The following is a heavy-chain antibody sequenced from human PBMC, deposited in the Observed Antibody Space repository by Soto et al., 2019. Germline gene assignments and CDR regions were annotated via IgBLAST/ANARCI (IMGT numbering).Heavy chain of an antibody. D-gene: IGHD3-10*01. Sequence: SETLSLTCAVSGGSINSRYWWSWARQSPGKGLEWIGEIYHSGSTNYNPSLKSRVTISVDKSKNQFSLNLSSVTAADTAVYYCARDQNGSGNYYTRYFDYSGQGTLVTVSS. CDR2: IYHSGST. CDR1: GGSINSRYW. J-gene: IGHJ4*02. CDR3: ARDQNGSGNYYTRYFDY. V-gene: IGHV4-4*02.